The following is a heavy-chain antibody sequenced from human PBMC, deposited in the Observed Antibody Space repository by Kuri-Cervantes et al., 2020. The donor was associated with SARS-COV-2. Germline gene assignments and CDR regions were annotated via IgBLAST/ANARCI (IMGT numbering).Heavy chain of an antibody. J-gene: IGHJ4*02. CDR3: ARYPDH. Sequence: SGPTLVYPTQTPTLTCTFSGFSLNTATMDVSGIRQPPGKALEWIARFDWEDVKFFSASRKTRLEISKDTSKHQVVLKMSNLDPVDTATYYCARYPDHWGQGILVTVSS. D-gene: IGHD2-2*02. CDR1: GFSLNTATMD. V-gene: IGHV2-70D*14. CDR2: FDWEDVK.